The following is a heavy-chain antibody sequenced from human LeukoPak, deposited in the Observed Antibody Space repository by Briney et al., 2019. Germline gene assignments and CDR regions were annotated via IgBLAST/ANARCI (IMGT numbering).Heavy chain of an antibody. D-gene: IGHD2-21*01. CDR1: GFTFGPYT. Sequence: AGGSLRLSCAASGFTFGPYTMNWVRQAPGKGLEWVSYISSSSDTIYYADSVKGRFTISRDNAKNSLYLQMNSLRAEDTALYYCAKDISRQSTYYYGMDVWGQGTTVTVSS. J-gene: IGHJ6*02. V-gene: IGHV3-48*04. CDR3: AKDISRQSTYYYGMDV. CDR2: ISSSSDTI.